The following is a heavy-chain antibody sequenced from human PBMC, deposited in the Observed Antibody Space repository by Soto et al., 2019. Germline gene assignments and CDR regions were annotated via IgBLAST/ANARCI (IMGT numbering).Heavy chain of an antibody. CDR2: ISYDGSNK. CDR3: ASAFGDDLLNWCDP. CDR1: GFTVSSYA. Sequence: QVQLVESGGGVVQPGRSLRLSCAASGFTVSSYAMHWVRQAPGKGLEWVAGISYDGSNKYYADSVKGRFTISRDNSKNTLYLQMNSLRAEDTAVYYCASAFGDDLLNWCDPWGQGTLVTVSS. D-gene: IGHD2-21*02. V-gene: IGHV3-30-3*01. J-gene: IGHJ5*02.